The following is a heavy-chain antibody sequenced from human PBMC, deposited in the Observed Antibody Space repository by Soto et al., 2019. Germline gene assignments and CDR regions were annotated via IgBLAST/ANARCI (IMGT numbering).Heavy chain of an antibody. CDR3: ARGPGYSYGAAPRSGNWFDP. Sequence: SGTLSLTCTVSGGSISSGGYYWSWIRQHPGKGLEWIGYIYYSGSTYYNPSLKSRVTISVDTSKNQFSLKLSSVTAADTAVYYCARGPGYSYGAAPRSGNWFDPWGQGTLVTVSS. V-gene: IGHV4-31*03. D-gene: IGHD5-18*01. CDR2: IYYSGST. J-gene: IGHJ5*02. CDR1: GGSISSGGYY.